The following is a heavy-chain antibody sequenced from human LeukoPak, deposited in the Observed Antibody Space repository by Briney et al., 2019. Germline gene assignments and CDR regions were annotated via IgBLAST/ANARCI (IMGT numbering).Heavy chain of an antibody. CDR2: IYYSGST. D-gene: IGHD3-10*01. V-gene: IGHV4-59*01. CDR3: ARKGRSWFDP. Sequence: SETLSLTCTVSGGSISSNYWSWLRQPPGKGLEWIGYIYYSGSTNYNPSLKSRVTISVDTSKNQFSLKLSSVTAADTAVYYCARKGRSWFDPWGQGTLVTVSS. J-gene: IGHJ5*02. CDR1: GGSISSNY.